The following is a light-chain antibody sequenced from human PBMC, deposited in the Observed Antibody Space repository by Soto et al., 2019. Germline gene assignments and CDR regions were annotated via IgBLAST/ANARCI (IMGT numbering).Light chain of an antibody. CDR3: TSYTSSSTYV. CDR2: EVS. Sequence: SVLTQPASVSGSPGQSITISCTGTSSDFGGYNYVSWYQQHPGKAPKLMISEVSNRPSGVSNRFSGSKSGNTASLAISGLQAEDEADYYCTSYTSSSTYVFGTGTKVTVL. J-gene: IGLJ1*01. CDR1: SSDFGGYNY. V-gene: IGLV2-14*01.